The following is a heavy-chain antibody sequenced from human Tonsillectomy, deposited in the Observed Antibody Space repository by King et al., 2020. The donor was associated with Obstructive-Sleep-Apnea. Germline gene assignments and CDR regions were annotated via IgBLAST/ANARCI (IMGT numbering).Heavy chain of an antibody. V-gene: IGHV3-33*06. J-gene: IGHJ4*02. CDR2: IWYDGSKT. D-gene: IGHD1-26*01. CDR3: AKDWGATPPFDY. CDR1: GFSFSNYG. Sequence: VQLQESGGGVVQPGRSLRLSCDASGFSFSNYGMHWVRPAPGKGLEWVAVIWYDGSKTYYADSVKGRFTISRDNSRYTLYLHMNSLRAEDTAVYYCAKDWGATPPFDYWGQGTLVTVSS.